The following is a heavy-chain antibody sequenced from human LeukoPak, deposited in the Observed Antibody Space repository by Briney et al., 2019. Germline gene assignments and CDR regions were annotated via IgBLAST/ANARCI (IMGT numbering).Heavy chain of an antibody. CDR3: ARRPIYCSSTSCPTNWFDP. CDR1: GGSISSGSYY. D-gene: IGHD2-2*01. CDR2: IYLPGST. J-gene: IGHJ5*02. V-gene: IGHV4-61*02. Sequence: SETLSLTCTVSGGSISSGSYYWSWIRQPAGKGLEWIGRIYLPGSTNYNPSLKSRVTTSVDTSKNQFSLKLSSVTAADTAVYYCARRPIYCSSTSCPTNWFDPWGQGTLVTVSS.